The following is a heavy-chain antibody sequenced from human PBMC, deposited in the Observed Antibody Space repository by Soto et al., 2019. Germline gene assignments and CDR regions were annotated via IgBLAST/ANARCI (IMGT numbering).Heavy chain of an antibody. J-gene: IGHJ3*02. V-gene: IGHV1-69*12. Sequence: QVQLVQSGAEVKKPGSSVKVSCKASGGTFSSYAISWVRQAPGQGLEWMGGIIPIFGTANYAQKFQGRVTITADESTSTAYMELSSLRSEDTAVYYCASETTVIRESTFDAFDIWGQGTMVTVSS. CDR3: ASETTVIRESTFDAFDI. CDR2: IIPIFGTA. CDR1: GGTFSSYA. D-gene: IGHD4-17*01.